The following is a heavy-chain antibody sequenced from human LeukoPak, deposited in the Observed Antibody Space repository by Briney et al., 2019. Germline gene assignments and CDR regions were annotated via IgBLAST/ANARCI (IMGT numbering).Heavy chain of an antibody. Sequence: ASVKVSCKASGYTFTGYYMHWVRQAPGQGLEWMGWINPNSGGTNYAQKFQGRVTMTRDTSISTAYMELNSLRADDTAVYYCAKDPYSSPYYGPGYLGQGTLVTVSS. J-gene: IGHJ4*02. CDR2: INPNSGGT. CDR3: AKDPYSSPYYGPGY. CDR1: GYTFTGYY. V-gene: IGHV1-2*02. D-gene: IGHD6-19*01.